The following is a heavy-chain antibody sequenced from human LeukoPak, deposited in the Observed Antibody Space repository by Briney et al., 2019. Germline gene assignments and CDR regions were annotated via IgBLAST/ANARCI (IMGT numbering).Heavy chain of an antibody. V-gene: IGHV4-4*07. Sequence: SETLSLTCTVSGGSISSYYWSWIRQRAGKGMEWIGRIYTSGSTNYNPSLKSRVPMSVDTSKNQFSLKLSSVTAADTAVYYCARDLADNAFDIWGQGTMVTVSS. CDR2: IYTSGST. CDR3: ARDLADNAFDI. J-gene: IGHJ3*02. D-gene: IGHD2-15*01. CDR1: GGSISSYY.